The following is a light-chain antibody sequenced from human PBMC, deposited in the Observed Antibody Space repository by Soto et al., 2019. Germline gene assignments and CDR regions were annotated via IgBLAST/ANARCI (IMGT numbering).Light chain of an antibody. CDR2: GPS. V-gene: IGKV3D-20*02. J-gene: IGKJ5*01. CDR3: QQRSNWPIT. CDR1: QSISSSY. Sequence: EIVLTQSPGTLSLSPGEGATLSCRASQSISSSYLAWYQQKPGLAPRLLMYGPSTRATGIPDRVSGSGSGTDFTLTISGLEPEDFAVYYCQQRSNWPITFGQGTRLEIK.